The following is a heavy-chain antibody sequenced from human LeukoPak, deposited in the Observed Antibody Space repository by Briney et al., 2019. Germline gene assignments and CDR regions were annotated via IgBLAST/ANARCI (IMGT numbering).Heavy chain of an antibody. Sequence: SETLSLTCTVSGGSISSSSAYWGWIRQPPGKGLEWIGSIYYSKNTYYNPFLKSRVTISADTSKNQFSLTLGSVSATDTAVYYCVSPRGFSYGYFDYWGQGTLVTVSS. CDR3: VSPRGFSYGYFDY. J-gene: IGHJ4*02. D-gene: IGHD5-18*01. CDR1: GGSISSSSAY. CDR2: IYYSKNT. V-gene: IGHV4-39*01.